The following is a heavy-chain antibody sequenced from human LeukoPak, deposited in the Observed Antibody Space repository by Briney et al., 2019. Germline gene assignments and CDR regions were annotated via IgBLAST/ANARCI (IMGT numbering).Heavy chain of an antibody. D-gene: IGHD3-22*01. J-gene: IGHJ3*02. CDR1: GFIVSNNY. V-gene: IGHV3-66*01. CDR2: IYSGGST. CDR3: ARDLVFYYFDSSGCFGAFDI. Sequence: GSLRLSCAASGFIVSNNYINWVRQAPGKGLEWVSVIYSGGSTYYADSVKGRFTISRDSSKNTLYLQMNSLRVEDTAVYYCARDLVFYYFDSSGCFGAFDIWGQGTMVTVSS.